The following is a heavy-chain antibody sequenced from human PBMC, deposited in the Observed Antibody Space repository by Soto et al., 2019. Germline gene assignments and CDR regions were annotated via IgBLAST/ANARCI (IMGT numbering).Heavy chain of an antibody. Sequence: GASVKVSCKASGGTFSSYTISWVRQAPGQRLEWMGRIIPILGIANYAQKFQGRVTITADKSTSTAYMELSSLRSEDTAVYYCARGSVVVVVAATGWFDPWGQGTLVTVSS. V-gene: IGHV1-69*02. J-gene: IGHJ5*02. D-gene: IGHD2-15*01. CDR2: IIPILGIA. CDR1: GGTFSSYT. CDR3: ARGSVVVVVAATGWFDP.